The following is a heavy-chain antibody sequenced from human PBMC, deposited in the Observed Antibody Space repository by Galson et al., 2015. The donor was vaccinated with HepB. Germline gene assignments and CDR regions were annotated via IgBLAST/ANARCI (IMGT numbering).Heavy chain of an antibody. CDR1: GYTFSSYA. Sequence: SVKVSCKASGYTFSSYAMHWVRQAPGQRLEWMGWINAGNGNTKYSQKFQGRVTITRDTSARTAYMELSSLRSEDTAVYYCARIGIAARPSLGWFDPWGQGTLVTVSS. J-gene: IGHJ5*02. CDR2: INAGNGNT. CDR3: ARIGIAARPSLGWFDP. D-gene: IGHD6-6*01. V-gene: IGHV1-3*01.